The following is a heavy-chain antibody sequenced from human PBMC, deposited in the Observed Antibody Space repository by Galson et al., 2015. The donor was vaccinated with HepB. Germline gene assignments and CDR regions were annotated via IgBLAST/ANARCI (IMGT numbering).Heavy chain of an antibody. V-gene: IGHV1-46*01. CDR3: ARGGGDITVFGEYYYDYGMDV. D-gene: IGHD3-3*01. CDR2: INPSGGRT. Sequence: SVKVSCKASGYTFTSFQIHWVRQAPGQGLESVGIINPSGGRTSFAQKFQGRVTVTRDTSTSTVYMEPSSLRSEDTAVYYCARGGGDITVFGEYYYDYGMDVWGQGTTVTV. J-gene: IGHJ6*02. CDR1: GYTFTSFQ.